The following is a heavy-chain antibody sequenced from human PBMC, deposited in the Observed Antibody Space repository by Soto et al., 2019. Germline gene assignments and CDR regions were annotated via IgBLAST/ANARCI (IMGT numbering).Heavy chain of an antibody. Sequence: QVQLVQSGTEVKKPGASVKVSCKASGYSFTSYYMHWVRQAPGQGLEWMGIINPSGGSTSYAQKFQCRLTVTRDTSTSTVYMELSSRRSEDTAVYYCARVSQLQWRFFDLWGQGTLVTVSS. CDR2: INPSGGST. CDR3: ARVSQLQWRFFDL. D-gene: IGHD2-8*01. V-gene: IGHV1-46*01. J-gene: IGHJ4*02. CDR1: GYSFTSYY.